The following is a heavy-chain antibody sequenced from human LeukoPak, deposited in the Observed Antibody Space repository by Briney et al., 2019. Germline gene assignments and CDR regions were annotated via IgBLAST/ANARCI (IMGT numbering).Heavy chain of an antibody. CDR3: AKYLIAAAVESPPYDY. V-gene: IGHV3-23*01. J-gene: IGHJ4*02. D-gene: IGHD6-13*01. CDR1: GFTFSSYA. CDR2: ISGSGGST. Sequence: GGSLRLSCAASGFTFSSYAMSWVRQAPGKGLEWVSAISGSGGSTYYADSVKGRFTISRDNSKNTLYLQTNSLRAEDTAVYYCAKYLIAAAVESPPYDYWGQGTLVTVSS.